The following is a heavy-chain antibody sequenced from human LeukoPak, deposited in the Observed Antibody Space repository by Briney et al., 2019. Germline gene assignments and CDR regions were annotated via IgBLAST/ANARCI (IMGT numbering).Heavy chain of an antibody. CDR2: ISISGSRI. CDR3: ARGFTYCGGDWQNPANWWRAFDI. J-gene: IGHJ3*02. CDR1: GFTISRYQ. V-gene: IGHV3-48*03. Sequence: GGSLRLSCAASGFTISRYQMNWVRQAPGKGLEWVSHISISGSRIYYADSVKGLFTISRDNAKNSLYLQMNSLRAEDTAVYYCARGFTYCGGDWQNPANWWRAFDIWGQGTMVTVSS. D-gene: IGHD2-21*02.